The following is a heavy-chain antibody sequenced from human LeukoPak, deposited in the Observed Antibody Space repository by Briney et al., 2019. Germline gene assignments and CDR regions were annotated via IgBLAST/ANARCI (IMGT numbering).Heavy chain of an antibody. J-gene: IGHJ4*02. CDR2: ISNDGSRK. V-gene: IGHV3-30*03. CDR1: GFTFSRHG. CDR3: ATAVASSSGWYADY. Sequence: GGSLRLSCAPSGFTFSRHGMHWVRQAPGKGLEWAAIISNDGSRKYYAHSVEGRFTISRDNSKNTLYLQMDSLRAEDTAVYYCATAVASSSGWYADYWGQGTLVTVSS. D-gene: IGHD6-19*01.